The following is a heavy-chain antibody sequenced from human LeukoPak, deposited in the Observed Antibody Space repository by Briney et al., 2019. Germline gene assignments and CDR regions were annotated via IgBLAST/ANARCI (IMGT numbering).Heavy chain of an antibody. D-gene: IGHD3-22*01. CDR3: AKSVYYYDSSGYPHPYYFDY. V-gene: IGHV3-23*01. Sequence: GGSLRLSCAASGFTFSSYAMSWVRQAPGKGLEWVSAISGSGGSTYYADSVKGRFTISRDNSKNTLYLQMNSLRAEDTAVYYCAKSVYYYDSSGYPHPYYFDYWGQGTLVTVSS. J-gene: IGHJ4*02. CDR2: ISGSGGST. CDR1: GFTFSSYA.